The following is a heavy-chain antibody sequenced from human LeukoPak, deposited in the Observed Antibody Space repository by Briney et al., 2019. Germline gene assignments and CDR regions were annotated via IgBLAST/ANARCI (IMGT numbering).Heavy chain of an antibody. Sequence: PGGSLRLSCAASGFTFSSYAMNWVRQAPGKGLQWVSTISGSGGGTYYADSVKGRLTISRDNAKNSLYLQMNSLRAEDTAVYYCARFKLSSGYDPFDYWGQGTLVTVSS. J-gene: IGHJ4*02. V-gene: IGHV3-23*01. CDR3: ARFKLSSGYDPFDY. CDR2: ISGSGGGT. D-gene: IGHD5-12*01. CDR1: GFTFSSYA.